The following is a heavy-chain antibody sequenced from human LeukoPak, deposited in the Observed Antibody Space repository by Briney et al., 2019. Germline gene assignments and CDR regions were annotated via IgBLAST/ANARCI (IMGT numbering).Heavy chain of an antibody. CDR2: ITGGGSTI. D-gene: IGHD4-11*01. V-gene: IGHV3-48*03. J-gene: IGHJ6*03. CDR3: ARTTGYHYHMDV. Sequence: PGGSLRLSCADSGFTFSSYAMTWVRQAPGKGLGWVAYITGGGSTIYYADSVQGRLTISRDNAKNSLFLQMNSLRVEDTAVYYCARTTGYHYHMDVWGNGTTVTIS. CDR1: GFTFSSYA.